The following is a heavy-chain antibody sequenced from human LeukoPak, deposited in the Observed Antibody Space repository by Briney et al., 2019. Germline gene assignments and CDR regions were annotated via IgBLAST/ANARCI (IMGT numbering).Heavy chain of an antibody. CDR1: GFTFNNYA. D-gene: IGHD3-10*01. Sequence: GGSLRLSCAASGFTFNNYAMSWVRQAPGKGLEWVSTISNTGSDTYYADSVKGRFTISRDSYENTLYLQMNYLRAEDTAIYYCAKVPYSDYGSGRPPFMDVWGQGTTVAVSS. CDR2: ISNTGSDT. J-gene: IGHJ6*02. CDR3: AKVPYSDYGSGRPPFMDV. V-gene: IGHV3-23*01.